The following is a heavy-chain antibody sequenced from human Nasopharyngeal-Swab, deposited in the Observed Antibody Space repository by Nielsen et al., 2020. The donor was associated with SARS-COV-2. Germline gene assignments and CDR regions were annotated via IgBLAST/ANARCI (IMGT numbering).Heavy chain of an antibody. Sequence: GGSLRLSCAAFGFTFSDYYMSWIRQAPGKGLEWVSYISSSGSTIYYADSVKGRFTISRDNAKNSLYLQMNSLRAEDTAVYYCAISSGYYYPGFDYWGQGTLVTVSS. V-gene: IGHV3-11*01. D-gene: IGHD3-22*01. J-gene: IGHJ4*02. CDR3: AISSGYYYPGFDY. CDR1: GFTFSDYY. CDR2: ISSSGSTI.